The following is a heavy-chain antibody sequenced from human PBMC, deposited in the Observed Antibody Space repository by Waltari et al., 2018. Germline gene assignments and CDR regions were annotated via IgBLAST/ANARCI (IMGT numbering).Heavy chain of an antibody. CDR2: IYHSGST. D-gene: IGHD6-6*01. CDR3: AGGSSSWYFGY. Sequence: QVQLQESGPGLVKPSETLSLTCAVSGYSLSSGYYWGWIRQPPGKGLEWIGSIYHSGSTYYNPSLKSRVTISVDTSKNQFSLKLSAVTAADTAVYYCAGGSSSWYFGYWGQGTLVTVSS. CDR1: GYSLSSGYY. J-gene: IGHJ4*02. V-gene: IGHV4-38-2*01.